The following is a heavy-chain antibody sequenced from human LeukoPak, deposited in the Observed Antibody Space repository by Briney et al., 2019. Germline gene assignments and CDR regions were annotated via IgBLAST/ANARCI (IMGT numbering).Heavy chain of an antibody. J-gene: IGHJ4*02. D-gene: IGHD6-13*01. CDR3: AKSMRIAAAGTGVDY. V-gene: IGHV3-23*01. CDR2: ISCSGGRT. CDR1: GLKFYRLA. Sequence: GGSLKLFCEASGLKFYRLAMRWVPPAAGKGLELDSAISCSGGRTYYADSVNGRFTISRDNSKNTLYLQMNSLRAEDTAVYYCAKSMRIAAAGTGVDYWGQGTLVTVSS.